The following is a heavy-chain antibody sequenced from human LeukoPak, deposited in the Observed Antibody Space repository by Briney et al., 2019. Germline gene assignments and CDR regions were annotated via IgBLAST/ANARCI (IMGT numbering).Heavy chain of an antibody. CDR1: GFTFSSYG. V-gene: IGHV3-33*05. Sequence: PGGSLRLSCAASGFTFSSYGMHWVRQAPGKGLEWVAVISYDGSNKYYADSVKGRFTISRDNSKNTLYLQMNSLRAEDTAVYYCAKDFAGYGSGDDTDPWGQGTLVTVSS. J-gene: IGHJ5*02. D-gene: IGHD3-10*01. CDR2: ISYDGSNK. CDR3: AKDFAGYGSGDDTDP.